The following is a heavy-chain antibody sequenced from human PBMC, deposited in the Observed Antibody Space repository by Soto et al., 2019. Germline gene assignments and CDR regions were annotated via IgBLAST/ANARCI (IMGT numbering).Heavy chain of an antibody. CDR2: IWYDGSNK. CDR3: ARDLSYDYIWGSYPQLDAFDI. D-gene: IGHD3-16*02. Sequence: GGSLRLSCAASGFTFSSYGMHWVRQAPGKGLEWVAVIWYDGSNKYYADSVKGRFTISRDNSKNTLYLQMNSLRAEDTVGYYCARDLSYDYIWGSYPQLDAFDIWGQGTMVTVSS. CDR1: GFTFSSYG. V-gene: IGHV3-33*01. J-gene: IGHJ3*02.